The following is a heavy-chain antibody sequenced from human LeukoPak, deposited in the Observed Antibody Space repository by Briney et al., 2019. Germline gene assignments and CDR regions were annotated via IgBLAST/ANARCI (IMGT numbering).Heavy chain of an antibody. D-gene: IGHD6-6*01. V-gene: IGHV4-61*02. Sequence: KSSETLSLTCTVSGGSISSGSYYWSWIRQPAGKGLEWIGRIYTSGSTNYNPSLKSRVTISADTSQNQFSLNLSSVTAADTAVYYCARGESSSSPLYYYYYYMDVWGKGTTVTVSS. CDR2: IYTSGST. J-gene: IGHJ6*03. CDR1: GGSISSGSYY. CDR3: ARGESSSSPLYYYYYYMDV.